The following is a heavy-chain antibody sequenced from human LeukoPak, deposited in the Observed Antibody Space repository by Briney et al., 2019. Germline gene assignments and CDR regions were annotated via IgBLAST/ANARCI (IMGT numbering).Heavy chain of an antibody. CDR3: ARGSPTYYDFWSGYSGGDAFDI. Sequence: SETLSLTCTVSGGSISSSSYYWGWIRQPPGKGLEGIGSIYYSGSTYYNPSLKSRVTISVDTSKNQFSLKLSSVTAADTAVYYCARGSPTYYDFWSGYSGGDAFDIWGQGTMVTVSS. CDR1: GGSISSSSYY. J-gene: IGHJ3*02. V-gene: IGHV4-39*07. CDR2: IYYSGST. D-gene: IGHD3-3*01.